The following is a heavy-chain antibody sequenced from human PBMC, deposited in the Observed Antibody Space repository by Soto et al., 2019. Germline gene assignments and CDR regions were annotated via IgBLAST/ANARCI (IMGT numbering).Heavy chain of an antibody. Sequence: SQTLSLTCTVSGGSISSSSYYWGWIRQPPGKGLEWIGSIYYSGSTYYNPSLKSRVTISVDTSKNQFSLKLSSVTAADTAVYYCARSIVPAAPARPYYFDYWGQGTLVTVSS. D-gene: IGHD2-2*01. V-gene: IGHV4-39*01. CDR1: GGSISSSSYY. CDR2: IYYSGST. CDR3: ARSIVPAAPARPYYFDY. J-gene: IGHJ4*02.